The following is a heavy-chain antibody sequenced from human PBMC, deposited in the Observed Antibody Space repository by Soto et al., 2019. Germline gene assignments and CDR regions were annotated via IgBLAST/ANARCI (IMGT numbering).Heavy chain of an antibody. CDR1: GGSISSSSYY. J-gene: IGHJ4*02. D-gene: IGHD5-12*01. CDR2: IYYSGST. V-gene: IGHV4-39*01. CDR3: ARHGDGYKGGIDY. Sequence: LSLTCTVSGGSISSSSYYWGWIRQPPGKGLEWIGSIYYSGSTYYNPSLKSRVTISVDTSKNQFSLKLSSVTAADTAVYYCARHGDGYKGGIDYWGQGTLVTVSS.